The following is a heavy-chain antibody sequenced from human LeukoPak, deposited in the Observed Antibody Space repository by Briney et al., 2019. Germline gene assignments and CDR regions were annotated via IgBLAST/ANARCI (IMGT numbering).Heavy chain of an antibody. D-gene: IGHD6-13*01. CDR2: ISWNSGSI. Sequence: PGGSLRLSCAASGFTFDDYKMHWVRQAPGKGLEWVSGISWNSGSIGYADSVKGRFTISRDNAKNSLYLQMNSLRAEDTALYYCAKGGYSSSWRVNYYYGMDVWGQGTTVTVPS. V-gene: IGHV3-9*01. CDR1: GFTFDDYK. J-gene: IGHJ6*02. CDR3: AKGGYSSSWRVNYYYGMDV.